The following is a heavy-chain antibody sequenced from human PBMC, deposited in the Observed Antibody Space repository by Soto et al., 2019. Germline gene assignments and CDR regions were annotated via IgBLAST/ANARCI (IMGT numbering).Heavy chain of an antibody. Sequence: QVQLVQSGAEVKKPGSSVKVSCKASGGTFSSYAISWVRQAPGQGLEWMGGIIPIFGTANYAQKFQCRVTITADEYTSTAYMELSSLRSEDTAVYYCAREGASGSHIGYWGQGTLVTVSS. J-gene: IGHJ4*02. D-gene: IGHD3-22*01. CDR2: IIPIFGTA. CDR1: GGTFSSYA. V-gene: IGHV1-69*01. CDR3: AREGASGSHIGY.